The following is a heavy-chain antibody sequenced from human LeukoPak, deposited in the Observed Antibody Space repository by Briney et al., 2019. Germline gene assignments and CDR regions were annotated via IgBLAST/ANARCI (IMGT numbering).Heavy chain of an antibody. J-gene: IGHJ4*02. D-gene: IGHD6-19*01. CDR3: ARVQWLVPGY. Sequence: SETLSLTCAVYGGSFSGYYWSWIRQPPGKGLEWIGEINHSGSTNYNPSLKSRVTISVDTSKNQFSLKLSSVTAADTAVNYCARVQWLVPGYWGQGTLVTVSS. CDR1: GGSFSGYY. V-gene: IGHV4-34*01. CDR2: INHSGST.